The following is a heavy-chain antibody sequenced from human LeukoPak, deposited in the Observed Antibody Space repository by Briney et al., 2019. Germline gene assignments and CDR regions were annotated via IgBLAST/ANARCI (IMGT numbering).Heavy chain of an antibody. V-gene: IGHV4-34*01. CDR3: AGARGQLVAGPNWFDP. Sequence: PSETLSLTCAVYGGSFSGYYWSWIRQPPGNGLEWIGEINHGGSTNYNPSLKSRVTISVDTSKNQFSLKLSSVTAADTAVYYCAGARGQLVAGPNWFDPWGQGTLVTVSS. CDR2: INHGGST. CDR1: GGSFSGYY. D-gene: IGHD6-19*01. J-gene: IGHJ5*02.